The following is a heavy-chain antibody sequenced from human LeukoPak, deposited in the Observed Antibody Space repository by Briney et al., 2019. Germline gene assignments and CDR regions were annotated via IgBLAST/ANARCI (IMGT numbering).Heavy chain of an antibody. V-gene: IGHV3-15*01. CDR2: IKSKNDGGTT. J-gene: IGHJ4*02. Sequence: PGGSLRLSCVASGFTFSSYSMNWVRQAPGKGLEWVGRIKSKNDGGTTDYGSPVKGRFTISRDDSKNTLYLQMNSLITDDTAIYYCTPVMVEDRGFWGQGTLVTVSS. CDR1: GFTFSSYS. CDR3: TPVMVEDRGF. D-gene: IGHD2-15*01.